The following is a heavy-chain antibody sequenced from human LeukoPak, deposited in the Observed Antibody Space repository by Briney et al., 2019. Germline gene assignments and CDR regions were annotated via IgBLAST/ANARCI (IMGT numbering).Heavy chain of an antibody. D-gene: IGHD6-19*01. Sequence: SETLSLTCTVSGGSISSYYWSWIRQPPGKGLEWIGYIYYSGSTNYNPSLKSRVTIPVDTSKNQFSLKLSSVTAADTAVYYCARSRVAGTPFDYWGQGTLVTVSS. CDR3: ARSRVAGTPFDY. CDR1: GGSISSYY. V-gene: IGHV4-59*08. CDR2: IYYSGST. J-gene: IGHJ4*02.